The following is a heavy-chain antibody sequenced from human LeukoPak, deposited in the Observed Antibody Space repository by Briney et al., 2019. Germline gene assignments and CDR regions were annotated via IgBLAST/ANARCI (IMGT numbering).Heavy chain of an antibody. Sequence: PGGSLRLSCAASGFTVSSNYMSWVRQAPGKGLEWVSVIYSGGSTYYADSVKGRFTISRDNSKNTLYLQMNSLRAEDTAVYYCARESCSSTSCYAGFDYWGQGTLVTVSS. CDR2: IYSGGST. D-gene: IGHD2-2*01. J-gene: IGHJ4*02. V-gene: IGHV3-66*01. CDR1: GFTVSSNY. CDR3: ARESCSSTSCYAGFDY.